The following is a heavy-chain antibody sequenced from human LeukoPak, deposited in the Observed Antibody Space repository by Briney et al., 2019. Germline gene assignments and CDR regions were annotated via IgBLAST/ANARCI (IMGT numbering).Heavy chain of an antibody. CDR2: MNPNSGNT. CDR1: GYTFTSHD. J-gene: IGHJ6*02. CDR3: ARGPVDAVFGVSTED. Sequence: ASVKVSCKASGYTFTSHDINWVRQATGQGLEWMGWMNPNSGNTGYAQKFQGRVSMTRDTSISTAYMELSSLRSEDTAVYYCARGPVDAVFGVSTEDWGQGTTVTVSS. D-gene: IGHD3-10*02. V-gene: IGHV1-8*01.